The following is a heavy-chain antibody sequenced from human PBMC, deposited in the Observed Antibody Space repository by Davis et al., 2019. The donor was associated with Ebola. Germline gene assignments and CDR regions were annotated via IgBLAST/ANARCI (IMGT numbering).Heavy chain of an antibody. CDR3: AKNSPAPDY. Sequence: GESLKISCAASGFTFSSYWMHWVRQAPGKGLVWVSRINTDGSSTSYADSVKGRFTISRDNAKNTLYLQMNSLRVEDTAVYYCAKNSPAPDYWGQGTLVTVSS. V-gene: IGHV3-74*01. CDR1: GFTFSSYW. CDR2: INTDGSST. J-gene: IGHJ4*02.